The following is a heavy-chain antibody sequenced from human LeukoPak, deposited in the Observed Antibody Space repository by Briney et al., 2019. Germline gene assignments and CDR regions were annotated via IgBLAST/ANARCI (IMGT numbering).Heavy chain of an antibody. V-gene: IGHV3-30*18. CDR3: AKGLSGFLASFEY. Sequence: GGSLRLSCAASGFTFSSYGMHWVRQAPGKGLEWVAITSYDESYKNYADSVKGRFTISRDNSKNTLYLQMNSLRADDTAVYYCAKGLSGFLASFEYWGQGTLVTVSS. CDR2: TSYDESYK. D-gene: IGHD3-22*01. J-gene: IGHJ4*02. CDR1: GFTFSSYG.